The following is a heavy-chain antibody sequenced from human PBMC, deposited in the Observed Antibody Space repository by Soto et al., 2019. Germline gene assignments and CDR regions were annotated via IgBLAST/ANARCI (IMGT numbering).Heavy chain of an antibody. J-gene: IGHJ4*02. V-gene: IGHV3-11*01. CDR1: GFTFSDYY. CDR2: ISSSGSTI. CDR3: ARGWSSPFSYYFDY. Sequence: GVLRLSCAASGFTFSDYYMSWIRQAPGKGLEWVSYISSSGSTIYYADSVKGRFTISRDNAKNSLYLQMNSLRAEDTAVYYCARGWSSPFSYYFDYWGQGTLVTVSS. D-gene: IGHD6-13*01.